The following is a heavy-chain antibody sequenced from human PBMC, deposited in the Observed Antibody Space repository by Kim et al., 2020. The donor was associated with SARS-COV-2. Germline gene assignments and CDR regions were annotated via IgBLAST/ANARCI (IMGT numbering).Heavy chain of an antibody. D-gene: IGHD6-13*01. V-gene: IGHV1-69*04. CDR1: GGTFSSYA. Sequence: SVKVSCKASGGTFSSYAISWVRQAPGQGLEWMGRIIPILGIANYAQKFQGRVTITADKSTSTAYMELSSLRSEDTAVYYCARDGRNIAAAQMIYNWFDPWGQGTLVTVSS. J-gene: IGHJ5*02. CDR2: IIPILGIA. CDR3: ARDGRNIAAAQMIYNWFDP.